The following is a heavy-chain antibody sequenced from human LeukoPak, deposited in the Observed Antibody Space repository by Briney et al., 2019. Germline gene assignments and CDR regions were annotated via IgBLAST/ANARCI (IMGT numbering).Heavy chain of an antibody. CDR3: AKEVGYCSGGSCYFFDY. CDR2: ISGSGGST. J-gene: IGHJ4*02. D-gene: IGHD2-15*01. Sequence: GGSLRLSCAASGVTFSSYAISWVRQAPGKWLQWFSAISGSGGSTYYADSVKGRFTISRDNSKNTLYLQMNSLRAEDAAVYYCAKEVGYCSGGSCYFFDYWGQGTLVTVSS. V-gene: IGHV3-23*01. CDR1: GVTFSSYA.